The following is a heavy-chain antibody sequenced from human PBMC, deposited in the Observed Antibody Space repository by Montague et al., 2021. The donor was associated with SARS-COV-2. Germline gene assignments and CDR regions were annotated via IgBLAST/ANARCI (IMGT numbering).Heavy chain of an antibody. CDR1: GFSISSGYH. CDR2: VYHIGNT. J-gene: IGHJ4*02. Sequence: SETLSLTCTVSGFSISSGYHFCWFLHHPPGRLEWFVGVYHIGNTYYSPSLKSRVTISVDTSKNQFSLKLTSLTATDTAVYYCARVSGRSNTYCYAAARFDSWGQGTLVGVSS. V-gene: IGHV4-38-2*02. CDR3: ARVSGRSNTYCYAAARFDS. D-gene: IGHD2-2*01.